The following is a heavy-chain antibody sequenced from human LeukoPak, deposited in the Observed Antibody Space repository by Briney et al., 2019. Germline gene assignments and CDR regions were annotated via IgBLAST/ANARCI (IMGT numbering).Heavy chain of an antibody. CDR2: MYNSGNT. Sequence: PSETLSLTCTVSGASISSYHWSWIRQPPGKGLEWIGYMYNSGNTNYNPSLKSRVTMSLDTSKNQFSLKLSSVTAADTAIYYCATKDGDYWGPRTLVIVSS. CDR3: ATKDGDY. D-gene: IGHD5-24*01. CDR1: GASISSYH. J-gene: IGHJ4*02. V-gene: IGHV4-59*01.